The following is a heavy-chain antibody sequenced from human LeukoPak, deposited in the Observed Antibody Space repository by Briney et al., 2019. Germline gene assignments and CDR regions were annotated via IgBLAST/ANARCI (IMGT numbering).Heavy chain of an antibody. CDR3: ARDWAAMVTRGPTIDY. CDR2: ISSSSSYI. J-gene: IGHJ4*02. V-gene: IGHV3-21*01. D-gene: IGHD5-18*01. CDR1: GFTFSSYS. Sequence: GGSLRLSCAASGFTFSSYSMNWVRQAPGKGLEWVSSISSSSSYIYYADSVKGRSTISRDNAKNSLYLQMNSLRAEDTAVYYCARDWAAMVTRGPTIDYWGQGTLVTVSS.